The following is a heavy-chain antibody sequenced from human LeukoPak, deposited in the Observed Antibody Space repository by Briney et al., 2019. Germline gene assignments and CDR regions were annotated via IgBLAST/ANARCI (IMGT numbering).Heavy chain of an antibody. J-gene: IGHJ5*02. CDR3: ARDHPYDRGGWFDP. CDR1: GFTFSSYS. D-gene: IGHD3-22*01. V-gene: IGHV3-48*01. Sequence: PGGSLRLSCTASGFTFSSYSMNWVRQAPGKGLEWLSYISSTAYTTYYAESVRGRFTISRDNSKNTLYLQMNSLRAEDTAVYYCARDHPYDRGGWFDPWGQGTLVTVSS. CDR2: ISSTAYTT.